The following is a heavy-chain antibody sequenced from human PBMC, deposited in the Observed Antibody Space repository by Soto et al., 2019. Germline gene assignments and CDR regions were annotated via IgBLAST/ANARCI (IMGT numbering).Heavy chain of an antibody. D-gene: IGHD3-10*01. CDR3: ARDRSITMAMNYYYYGMDV. Sequence: SETLSLTCTVSGGSISSGGYYWSWIRQHPGKGLEWIGYIYYSGSTYYNPSLKSRVTISVDTSKNQFSLKLSSVTAADTAVYYCARDRSITMAMNYYYYGMDVWGQGTTVTVSS. V-gene: IGHV4-31*03. J-gene: IGHJ6*02. CDR2: IYYSGST. CDR1: GGSISSGGYY.